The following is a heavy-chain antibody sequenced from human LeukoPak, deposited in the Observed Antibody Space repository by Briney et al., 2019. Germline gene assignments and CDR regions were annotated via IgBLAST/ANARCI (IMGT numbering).Heavy chain of an antibody. CDR1: GFTFDDYA. CDR3: AKGHSGSYYEDFDY. CDR2: ISWNSGSI. D-gene: IGHD1-26*01. Sequence: GGSLRLSCAASGFTFDDYAMHWVRQAPGKGLEWVSGISWNSGSIGYADSVKGRFTISRDNAKNSLYLQMNSLRAEDTALYYCAKGHSGSYYEDFDYWGQGTLVTVSS. J-gene: IGHJ4*02. V-gene: IGHV3-9*01.